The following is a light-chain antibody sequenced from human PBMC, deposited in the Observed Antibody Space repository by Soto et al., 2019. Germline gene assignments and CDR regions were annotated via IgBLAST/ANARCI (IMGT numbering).Light chain of an antibody. V-gene: IGLV1-47*01. CDR2: RTD. Sequence: QSVLTQPPSASGAPGQTVTISCSGSSSNIGSNVVYWYQQVPGTAPKLLMYRTDQRPSGVPDPFSGSKPGASAYLAISGLRSDEEADYDCAAWVNSLSWVFGGGTKLTVL. CDR1: SSNIGSNV. J-gene: IGLJ3*02. CDR3: AAWVNSLSWV.